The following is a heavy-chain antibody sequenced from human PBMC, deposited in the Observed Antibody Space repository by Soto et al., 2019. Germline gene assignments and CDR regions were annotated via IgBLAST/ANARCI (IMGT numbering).Heavy chain of an antibody. CDR2: ISAYNGNT. CDR1: GYTFTSYG. CDR3: ARVVRYCSSTSCSREGYYYYGMEV. J-gene: IGHJ6*02. D-gene: IGHD2-2*01. Sequence: GASVKVSCKASGYTFTSYGISWVRQAPGQGLEWMGWISAYNGNTNYVQKLQGRVTMTTDTSTSTAYMELRSLRSDDTAVYYCARVVRYCSSTSCSREGYYYYGMEVWGQGTRVTVS. V-gene: IGHV1-18*01.